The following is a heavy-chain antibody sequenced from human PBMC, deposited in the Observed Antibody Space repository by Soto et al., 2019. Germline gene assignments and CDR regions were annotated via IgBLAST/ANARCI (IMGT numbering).Heavy chain of an antibody. D-gene: IGHD3-10*01. CDR3: ARWTASSSYGMDV. J-gene: IGHJ6*02. Sequence: VEALKLSRKGSGYRFTPYWIGRVRQLSATGLGWMAIIYPGNSDTRYSPSFQGQVTISADKSIHNAYLQWSSLKASDSAMYYCARWTASSSYGMDVWGQGTTVTVSS. V-gene: IGHV5-51*01. CDR1: GYRFTPYW. CDR2: IYPGNSDT.